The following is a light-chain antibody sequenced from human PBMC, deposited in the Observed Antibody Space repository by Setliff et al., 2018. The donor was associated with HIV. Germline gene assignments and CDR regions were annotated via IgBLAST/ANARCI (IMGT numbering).Light chain of an antibody. V-gene: IGLV3-21*03. CDR1: KIGSKS. J-gene: IGLJ1*01. CDR2: DDS. CDR3: QVWDSSSDHYV. Sequence: SYELTQPPSVSVAPGKTARITCGGNKIGSKSVHWYQQKPGQAPVFVVYDDSDRPSGIPDRFSGSNSGNTATLTISRVEAGDEADYYCQVWDSSSDHYVFGTGTKVTVL.